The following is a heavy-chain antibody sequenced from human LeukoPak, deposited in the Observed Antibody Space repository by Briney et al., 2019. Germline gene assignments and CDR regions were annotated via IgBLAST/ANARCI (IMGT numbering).Heavy chain of an antibody. V-gene: IGHV3-30*02. CDR3: VSMVRGIGY. Sequence: PGGSLRLSCGGSGFIFNNYGMNWVRQAPGKGLEWVTLVWYDGNRKYYADSVKGRFTISRDNSKNSVYLQLNSLRPEDTAMYYCVSMVRGIGYWGQGTLVTVSS. CDR2: VWYDGNRK. CDR1: GFIFNNYG. J-gene: IGHJ4*02. D-gene: IGHD3-10*01.